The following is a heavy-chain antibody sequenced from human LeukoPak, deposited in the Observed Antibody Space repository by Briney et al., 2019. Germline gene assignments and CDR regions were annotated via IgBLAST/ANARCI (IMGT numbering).Heavy chain of an antibody. D-gene: IGHD3-16*01. V-gene: IGHV3-23*01. CDR1: GFTFSSYA. CDR3: AKTVEMITFGGVGAFDI. J-gene: IGHJ3*02. CDR2: ISGSGGST. Sequence: GGSLRLSCAASGFTFSSYAMSWVRQAPGRGLEWVSAISGSGGSTYYADSVKGRFTISRDNSKNTLYLQMNSLRAEDTAVYYCAKTVEMITFGGVGAFDIWGQGTMVTVSS.